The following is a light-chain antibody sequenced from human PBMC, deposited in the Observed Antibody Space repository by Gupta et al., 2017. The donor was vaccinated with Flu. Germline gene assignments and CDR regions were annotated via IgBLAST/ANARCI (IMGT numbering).Light chain of an antibody. J-gene: IGKJ2*03. V-gene: IGKV3-11*01. CDR2: DAS. CDR3: QQRSNWPPYS. Sequence: ETVLTQSIATLPLSPGERATLSCRASQSVSSYLAWYQQKPGQAPRLLIYDASNRATGIPARFSGSGSGTDFTLTISSLEPEDFAVYYCQQRSNWPPYSFGQGTKLEIK. CDR1: QSVSSY.